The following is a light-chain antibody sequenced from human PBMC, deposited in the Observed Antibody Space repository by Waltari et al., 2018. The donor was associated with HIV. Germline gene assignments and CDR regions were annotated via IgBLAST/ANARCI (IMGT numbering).Light chain of an antibody. CDR2: GAS. Sequence: QSPATLSVSPGEGATLSCRASQSVNNNLAWYQQKPGQPPRLVIYGASTRATGIPARFSGSGSGTEFTLTIYSLQSEDFAIYYCQQYNNWPPWTFGPGTKVEIK. V-gene: IGKV3-15*01. CDR1: QSVNNN. J-gene: IGKJ1*01. CDR3: QQYNNWPPWT.